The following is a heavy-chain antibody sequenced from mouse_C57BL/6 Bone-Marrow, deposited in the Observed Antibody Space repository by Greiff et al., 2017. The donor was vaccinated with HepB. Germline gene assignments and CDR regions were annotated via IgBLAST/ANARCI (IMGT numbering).Heavy chain of an antibody. V-gene: IGHV2-2*01. J-gene: IGHJ4*01. CDR2: IWSGGST. CDR1: GFSLTSYG. Sequence: VQLVESGPGLVQPSQSLSITCTVSGFSLTSYGVHWVRQSPGKGLEWLGVIWSGGSTDYNAAFISRLSISKYNSKSQVFFKMNSLQADDTAIYYCARTHPYSNYEYYAMDYWGQGTAVTVSS. CDR3: ARTHPYSNYEYYAMDY. D-gene: IGHD2-5*01.